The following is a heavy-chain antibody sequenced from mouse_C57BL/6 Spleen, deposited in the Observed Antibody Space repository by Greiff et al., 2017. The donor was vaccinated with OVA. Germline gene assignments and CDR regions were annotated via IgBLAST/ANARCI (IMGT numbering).Heavy chain of an antibody. CDR2: INPSNGGT. CDR1: GYTFTSYW. CDR3: ARFHYYGSTWYFDV. D-gene: IGHD1-1*01. Sequence: VQLQQPGTELVKPGASVKLSCKASGYTFTSYWMHWVKQRPGQGLEWIGNINPSNGGTNYNEKFKGKATMTVDKSSSTAYMQLSSLTSEDSAVYYCARFHYYGSTWYFDVWGTGTTVTVSS. V-gene: IGHV1-53*01. J-gene: IGHJ1*03.